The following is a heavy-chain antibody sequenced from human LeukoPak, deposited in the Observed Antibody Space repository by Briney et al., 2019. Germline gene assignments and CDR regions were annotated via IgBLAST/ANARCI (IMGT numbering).Heavy chain of an antibody. J-gene: IGHJ6*03. D-gene: IGHD3-10*01. Sequence: SVKVSCKASGGTFSSHAISWVRQAPGQGLEWMGGIIPIFGTANYAQKFQGRVTITADESTSTAYMELSSLRSEDTAVYYCARGGPLNYYGSGTSIYPYYYYMDVWGKGTTVTVSS. CDR1: GGTFSSHA. V-gene: IGHV1-69*13. CDR2: IIPIFGTA. CDR3: ARGGPLNYYGSGTSIYPYYYYMDV.